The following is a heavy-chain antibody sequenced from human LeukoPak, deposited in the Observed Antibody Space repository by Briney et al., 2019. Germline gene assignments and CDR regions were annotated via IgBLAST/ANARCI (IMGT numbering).Heavy chain of an antibody. D-gene: IGHD2-2*02. V-gene: IGHV4-30-2*01. CDR1: GGSISSGGYY. J-gene: IGHJ4*02. CDR2: IYHSGST. Sequence: SQTLSFTCTVSGGSISSGGYYWSWIRQPPGKGLEWIGYIYHSGSTYYNPSLKSRVTISVDTSKNQFSLKLSSVTAADTAVYYCASQRGVPAAIHLYHYWGQGTLVTVSS. CDR3: ASQRGVPAAIHLYHY.